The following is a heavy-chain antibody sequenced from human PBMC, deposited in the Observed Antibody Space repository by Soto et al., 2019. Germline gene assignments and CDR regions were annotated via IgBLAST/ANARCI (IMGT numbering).Heavy chain of an antibody. CDR1: GYTFTGYY. V-gene: IGHV1-2*02. CDR3: ARVYSGYDVYYFDY. D-gene: IGHD5-12*01. J-gene: IGHJ4*02. Sequence: ASVKVSCKASGYTFTGYYMHCVRQSPGQGLEWMGWVNPNSGGTNYAQKFQGRVTMTRDTSISTAYMELSRLRSDDTAVYYCARVYSGYDVYYFDYWGQGTLVTVSS. CDR2: VNPNSGGT.